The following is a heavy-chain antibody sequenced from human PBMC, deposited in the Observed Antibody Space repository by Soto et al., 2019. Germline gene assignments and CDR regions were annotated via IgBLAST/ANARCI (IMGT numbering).Heavy chain of an antibody. CDR1: GYTFTSYA. V-gene: IGHV1-3*01. J-gene: IGHJ3*02. CDR3: AREAPFDAFDI. Sequence: QVQLVQSGAEVKKPGASVKVSCKASGYTFTSYAMHWVRQAPGQRLEWMGWINAGNGNTKYSQKFQGRVTITRDTAASTAYMELSSLRSEDTAVYYCAREAPFDAFDIWGQGTMVTVSS. CDR2: INAGNGNT.